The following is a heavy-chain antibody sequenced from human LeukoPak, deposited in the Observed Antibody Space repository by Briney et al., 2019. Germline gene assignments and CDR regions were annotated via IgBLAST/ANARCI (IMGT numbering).Heavy chain of an antibody. D-gene: IGHD2-8*01. J-gene: IGHJ4*02. CDR3: AKDTSSGRDCPNGVCSPFDY. CDR1: VFTFSSYA. CDR2: MSESGGTT. V-gene: IGHV3-23*01. Sequence: GGSLRLSCAGSVFTFSSYAMSWVRQAPGKGLEWVAAMSESGGTTNEADAVNGRFTISRDNSKCTLYLQMKRVRAEDTDVDDCAKDTSSGRDCPNGVCSPFDYWGQGTLVTVSS.